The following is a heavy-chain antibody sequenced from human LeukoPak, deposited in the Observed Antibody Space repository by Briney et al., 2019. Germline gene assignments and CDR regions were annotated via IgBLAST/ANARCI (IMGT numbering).Heavy chain of an antibody. J-gene: IGHJ4*02. CDR2: IYSGGST. Sequence: GGSLRLSCAASGFTVSSNYMSWVRQAPGKGLEWVSIIYSGGSTYYADSEKGRFTISRDTSKNTLYLQMNSLRAEDTAVYYCASKDPYDSRAYLLDYWGQGTLVTVSS. V-gene: IGHV3-66*01. CDR3: ASKDPYDSRAYLLDY. CDR1: GFTVSSNY. D-gene: IGHD3-22*01.